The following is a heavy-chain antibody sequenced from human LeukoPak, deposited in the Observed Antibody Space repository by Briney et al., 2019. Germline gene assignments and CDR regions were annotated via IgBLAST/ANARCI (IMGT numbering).Heavy chain of an antibody. J-gene: IGHJ4*02. CDR3: TKDMGVRDGYNKAFDY. CDR2: ISWHSVHI. V-gene: IGHV3-9*01. Sequence: GGSLRLSCAASGFTFADHGVHWVRQVPGKGLEWVAGISWHSVHIGYAESVRGRFTISRDNAKNSLYLQMDSLRPEDTALYYCTKDMGVRDGYNKAFDYWGQGTLVTVSS. D-gene: IGHD5-24*01. CDR1: GFTFADHG.